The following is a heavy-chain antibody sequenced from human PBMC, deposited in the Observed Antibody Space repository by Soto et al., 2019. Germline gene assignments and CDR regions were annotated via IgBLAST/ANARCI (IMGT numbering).Heavy chain of an antibody. J-gene: IGHJ6*02. CDR2: INAGNGDA. D-gene: IGHD2-8*02. Sequence: QVQLVQSGAEVKKPGASVKVSCRASGYTFSTYAVHWVRQAPGHRLEWMGWINAGNGDATYSQMFQGRVTITRDTSAGTAYMELSSLTSEDTAVYYCARGVSTGWFHYYGMDVWGQGPTVTVSS. CDR3: ARGVSTGWFHYYGMDV. V-gene: IGHV1-3*01. CDR1: GYTFSTYA.